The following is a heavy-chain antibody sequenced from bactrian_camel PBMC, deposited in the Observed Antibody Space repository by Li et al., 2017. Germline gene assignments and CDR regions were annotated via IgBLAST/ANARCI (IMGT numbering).Heavy chain of an antibody. J-gene: IGHJ4*01. D-gene: IGHD3*01. CDR2: IYIGGEST. V-gene: IGHV3S40*01. Sequence: DVQLVESGGGSVQAGGSLRLSCVASGYSAYMAWFRQGPGKEREGVGAIYIGGESTYAPDSVKDRFTISQDRAKNTVYLQMNSPKPEDTAMYYCAAEWRGGNCYGVPVATHWGQGTQVTVS. CDR1: GYSAY. CDR3: AAEWRGGNCYGVPVATH.